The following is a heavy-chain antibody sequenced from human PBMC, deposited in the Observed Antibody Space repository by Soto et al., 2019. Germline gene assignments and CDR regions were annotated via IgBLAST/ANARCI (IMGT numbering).Heavy chain of an antibody. Sequence: GGSLRLSCAASGFTFSNAWMNWVRQAPGKGLEWVGRIKSKTDGGTTDYAAPVKGRFTISRDDSKNTLYLQMNSLKTEDTAMYYCTASMYYDFWSGYYTDWFDPWGQGTLVTVSS. V-gene: IGHV3-15*07. D-gene: IGHD3-3*01. CDR3: TASMYYDFWSGYYTDWFDP. J-gene: IGHJ5*02. CDR2: IKSKTDGGTT. CDR1: GFTFSNAW.